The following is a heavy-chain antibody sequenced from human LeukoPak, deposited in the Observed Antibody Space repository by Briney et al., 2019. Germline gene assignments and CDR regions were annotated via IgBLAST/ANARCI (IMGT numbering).Heavy chain of an antibody. J-gene: IGHJ4*02. CDR2: IYHSGST. D-gene: IGHD2-15*01. CDR1: GGSISSGGYY. Sequence: SQTLSLTCTVSGGSISSGGYYWSWIRQPPGKGLEWIGYIYHSGSTYYNPSLKSRVTISVDTSKNQFSLKLSSVTAADTAVYYCACSVGPHFDYWGQGTLVTVSS. V-gene: IGHV4-30-2*02. CDR3: ACSVGPHFDY.